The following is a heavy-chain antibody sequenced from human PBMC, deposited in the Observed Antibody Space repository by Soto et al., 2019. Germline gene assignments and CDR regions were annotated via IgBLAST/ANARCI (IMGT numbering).Heavy chain of an antibody. J-gene: IGHJ4*02. CDR1: GGSISSGVYH. V-gene: IGHV4-31*03. CDR3: ASLKGYGSGSYYSN. Sequence: QVQLQESGPGLVKPSQTLSLTCTVSGGSISSGVYHWSWIRQHPRKGLEWIGYIYYTGSTYYNPSLKGRVTISGDRSRNQVSLKLSSVTAADTAVYYCASLKGYGSGSYYSNWGQGTLVTVSS. CDR2: IYYTGST. D-gene: IGHD3-10*01.